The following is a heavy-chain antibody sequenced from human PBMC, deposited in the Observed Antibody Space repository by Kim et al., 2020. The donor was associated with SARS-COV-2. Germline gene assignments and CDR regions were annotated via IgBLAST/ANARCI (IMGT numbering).Heavy chain of an antibody. Sequence: SETLSLTCTVSGGSISSGGYYWSWIRQHPGKGLEWIGYIYYSGSTYYNPSLKSRVTISVDTSKNQFSLKLSSVTAADTAVYYCARANRGIVVVLGHFDYWGQGTLVTVSS. V-gene: IGHV4-31*03. CDR3: ARANRGIVVVLGHFDY. CDR1: GGSISSGGYY. CDR2: IYYSGST. D-gene: IGHD2-15*01. J-gene: IGHJ4*02.